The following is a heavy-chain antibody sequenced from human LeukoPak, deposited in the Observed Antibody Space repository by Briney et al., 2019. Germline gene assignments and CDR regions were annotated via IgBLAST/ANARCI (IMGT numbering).Heavy chain of an antibody. CDR2: ISTSGSII. J-gene: IGHJ6*02. CDR1: GFTFSNYE. V-gene: IGHV3-48*03. CDR3: ARIPRGYSFGLNGLDV. D-gene: IGHD5-18*01. Sequence: GGSLRLSCAASGFTFSNYEMNWVRQAPGKGLEWVSYISTSGSIIYYTDSVKGRFTISRDNAKNSLYLQMNILRAEDTAVYYCARIPRGYSFGLNGLDVWGQGTTVTVSS.